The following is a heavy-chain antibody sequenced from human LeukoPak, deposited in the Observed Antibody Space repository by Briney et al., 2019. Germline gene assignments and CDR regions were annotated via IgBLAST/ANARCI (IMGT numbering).Heavy chain of an antibody. V-gene: IGHV1-69*13. J-gene: IGHJ6*04. Sequence: ASVKVSCKASGGTFSSYAISWVRQAPGQGLEWMGGIIPIFGTANYAQKFQGRVTITADESTSTAYMELSSLRSEDTAVYYCARANLEFGGSPQVHYYYGMDVWGKGTTVTVSS. CDR2: IIPIFGTA. D-gene: IGHD2-15*01. CDR3: ARANLEFGGSPQVHYYYGMDV. CDR1: GGTFSSYA.